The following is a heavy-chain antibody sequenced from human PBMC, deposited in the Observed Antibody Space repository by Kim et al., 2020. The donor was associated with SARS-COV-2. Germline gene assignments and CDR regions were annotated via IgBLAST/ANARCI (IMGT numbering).Heavy chain of an antibody. CDR3: ARGRLDYGDYGGGYFDY. CDR2: IIPIFGTA. CDR1: GGTFSSYA. Sequence: SVKVSCKASGGTFSSYAISWVRQAPGQGLEWMGGIIPIFGTANYAQKFQGRVTITADESTSTAYMELSSLRSEDTAVYYCARGRLDYGDYGGGYFDYWGQGTLVTVSS. V-gene: IGHV1-69*13. D-gene: IGHD4-17*01. J-gene: IGHJ4*02.